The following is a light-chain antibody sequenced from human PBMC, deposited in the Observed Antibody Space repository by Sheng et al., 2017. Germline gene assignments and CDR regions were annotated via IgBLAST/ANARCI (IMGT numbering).Light chain of an antibody. CDR1: QSISSW. CDR2: KAS. CDR3: QHYHTYPYT. J-gene: IGKJ2*01. Sequence: DIQMTQSPSTLSASVGDRVTLTCRASQSISSWLTWYQQKPGKAPKLLIYKASTLEIGVPSRFSGSGSGTEFTLTINSLQPDDFATYYCQHYHTYPYTFGQGTKLEI. V-gene: IGKV1-5*03.